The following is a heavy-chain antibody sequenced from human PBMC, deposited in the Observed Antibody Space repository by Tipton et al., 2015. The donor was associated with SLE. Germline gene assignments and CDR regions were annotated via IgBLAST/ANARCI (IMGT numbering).Heavy chain of an antibody. CDR2: INPSGLT. J-gene: IGHJ4*02. CDR3: ARGPQQLVLDY. V-gene: IGHV4-61*02. Sequence: TLSLTCTVSGGSISSGSYYWSWIRQPAGKGLEWIGRINPSGLTHYNPSLKSRVTISIDTSKNQFSLKLSSVTAADTAVYYCARGPQQLVLDYWGQGPLVTVSS. CDR1: GGSISSGSYY. D-gene: IGHD6-6*01.